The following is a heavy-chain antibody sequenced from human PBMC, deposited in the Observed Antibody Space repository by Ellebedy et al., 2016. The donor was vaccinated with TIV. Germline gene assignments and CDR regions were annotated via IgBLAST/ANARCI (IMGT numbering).Heavy chain of an antibody. J-gene: IGHJ4*02. CDR1: GFSLSSFW. V-gene: IGHV3-7*03. CDR3: ARAPRGGTDY. Sequence: GESLKIFCAASGFSLSSFWMSWVRQAPGKGMESVANINHAGSETYYVDSVKGRFTISRDNAKNSLYLQMDSLRAGDTAVYFCARAPRGGTDYWGQGTLVTVSS. D-gene: IGHD3-10*01. CDR2: INHAGSET.